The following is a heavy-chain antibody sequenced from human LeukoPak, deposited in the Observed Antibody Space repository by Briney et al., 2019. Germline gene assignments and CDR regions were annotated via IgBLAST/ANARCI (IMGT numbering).Heavy chain of an antibody. CDR3: AREGLPSGATKIFDY. J-gene: IGHJ4*02. CDR2: IRTVTSSI. D-gene: IGHD2-15*01. CDR1: GFTFSSYS. V-gene: IGHV3-21*01. Sequence: GGSLRLSCAVSGFTFSSYSMHWVRQAPGNGLEWVSCIRTVTSSIYYADAVKGRFTVSRDNAKNSLCLEMNSLRAEDTAVYYCAREGLPSGATKIFDYWGQGALVAVSS.